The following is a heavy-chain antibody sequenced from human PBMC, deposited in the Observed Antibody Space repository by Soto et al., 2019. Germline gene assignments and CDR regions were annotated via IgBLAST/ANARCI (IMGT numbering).Heavy chain of an antibody. J-gene: IGHJ4*02. D-gene: IGHD1-1*01. Sequence: QVQLVQSGPEVRKPGASVRVSCKAYGYSFSTYNLFWVRQAPGQGLQWMGWVSTYNGDTTHAQKFQGRVFMTTDTSTSTAYMELRGLTSDDTAVYYCARDVVPTYDFWGQGTLVTVSS. CDR3: ARDVVPTYDF. CDR2: VSTYNGDT. V-gene: IGHV1-18*04. CDR1: GYSFSTYN.